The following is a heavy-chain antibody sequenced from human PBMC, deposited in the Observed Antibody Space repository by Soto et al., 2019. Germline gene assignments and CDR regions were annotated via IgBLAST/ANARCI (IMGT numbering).Heavy chain of an antibody. V-gene: IGHV2-5*02. Sequence: QITLMESGPTLVNPTQTLTLTCTFSGFSLNTGGVGVGWIRQPPGKALEWLALIYWDDDKRYSPSLRSRLTITKETSKNQLVLTMTNMDPVDTATYYCTHSRCGGDCLQSYSSHYYYGMDVWGQGTTVTVSS. D-gene: IGHD2-21*02. J-gene: IGHJ6*02. CDR3: THSRCGGDCLQSYSSHYYYGMDV. CDR1: GFSLNTGGVG. CDR2: IYWDDDK.